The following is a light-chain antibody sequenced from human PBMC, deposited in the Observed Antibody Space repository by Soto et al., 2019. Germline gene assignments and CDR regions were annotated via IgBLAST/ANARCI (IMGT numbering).Light chain of an antibody. Sequence: AIQLTQSPSSLSASERDRVTITSRASQGIRSALGWYQQKPGKVPKLLIYAASTLQSGVPSRFSGSGSGTDFTLTISSLQPEDFATYYCLLDFSYFWAFGQGTKV. CDR2: AAS. J-gene: IGKJ1*01. CDR3: LLDFSYFWA. CDR1: QGIRSA. V-gene: IGKV1-6*01.